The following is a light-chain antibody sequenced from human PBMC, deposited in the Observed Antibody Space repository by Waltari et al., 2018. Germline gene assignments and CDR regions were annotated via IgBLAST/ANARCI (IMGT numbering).Light chain of an antibody. J-gene: IGLJ3*02. V-gene: IGLV1-40*01. CDR1: SSNIGAGYD. CDR3: QSYDSSLSGWV. CDR2: GNS. Sequence: QSVLTQPPSVSGAPGQRVTISCTGSSSNIGAGYDVHWYQQLPGTAPKLLIYGNSNLPSGVQDRFSGSKSGTSASLAITGLQAEDEADYYCQSYDSSLSGWVFGGGTKLTVL.